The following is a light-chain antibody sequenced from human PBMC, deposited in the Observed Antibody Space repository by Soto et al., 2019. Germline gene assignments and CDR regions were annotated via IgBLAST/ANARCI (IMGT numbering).Light chain of an antibody. CDR2: SNS. J-gene: IGLJ7*01. CDR3: AAWDDSLNRPV. CDR1: SSNIGGNT. Sequence: QSVLTQPPSASGTPEQRVTISCSGSSSNIGGNTVNWYQQIPGTAPKLLIYSNSQRPSGVPDRFSGSKSGSSASLAISGLQSEDEADYYCAAWDDSLNRPVFGGGTQLTVL. V-gene: IGLV1-44*01.